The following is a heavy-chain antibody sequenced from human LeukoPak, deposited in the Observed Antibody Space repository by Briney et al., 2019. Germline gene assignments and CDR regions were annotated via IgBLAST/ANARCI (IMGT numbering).Heavy chain of an antibody. V-gene: IGHV3-9*01. J-gene: IGHJ6*03. Sequence: PGGSLRLSCAASGFTFDDYAMHWVRKAPGKGLEWVSGISRDRSSIGYADSVKGRFTISTDNAKNSLYLQMNSLRAEDTALYYCTKGYCSSTSCYAGVYYYYYMDVWGKGTTVTVSS. CDR2: ISRDRSSI. CDR1: GFTFDDYA. D-gene: IGHD2-2*01. CDR3: TKGYCSSTSCYAGVYYYYYMDV.